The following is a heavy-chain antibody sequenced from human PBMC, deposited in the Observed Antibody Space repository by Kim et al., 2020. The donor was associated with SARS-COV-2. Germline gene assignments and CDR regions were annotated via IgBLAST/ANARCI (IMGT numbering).Heavy chain of an antibody. Sequence: GGSLRLSCAASGFTFSDYYMSWIRQAPGKGLEWVSYISSSSSYTNYADSVKGRFTISRDNAKNSLYLQMNSLRAEDTAVYYCARDSRGLLWFGAPYGMDVWGQGTTVTVSS. V-gene: IGHV3-11*05. CDR2: ISSSSSYT. CDR3: ARDSRGLLWFGAPYGMDV. CDR1: GFTFSDYY. J-gene: IGHJ6*02. D-gene: IGHD3-10*01.